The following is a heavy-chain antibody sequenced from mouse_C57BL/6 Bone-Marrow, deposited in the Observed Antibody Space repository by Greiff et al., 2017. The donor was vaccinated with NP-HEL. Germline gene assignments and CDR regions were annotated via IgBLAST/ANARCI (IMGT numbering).Heavy chain of an antibody. CDR2: IDPETGGT. J-gene: IGHJ1*03. V-gene: IGHV1-15*01. CDR3: TRVGWYFDV. Sequence: VQLVESGAELVRPGASVTLSCKASGYTFTDYEMHWVKQTPVHGLEWIGAIDPETGGTAYNQKFKGKAILTADKSSSTAYMELRSLTSEDSAVYYCTRVGWYFDVWGTGTTVTVSS. CDR1: GYTFTDYE.